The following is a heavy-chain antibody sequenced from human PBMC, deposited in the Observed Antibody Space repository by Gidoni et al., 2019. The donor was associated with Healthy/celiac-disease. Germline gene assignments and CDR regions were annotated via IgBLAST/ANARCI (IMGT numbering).Heavy chain of an antibody. D-gene: IGHD2-2*01. J-gene: IGHJ6*02. CDR3: ARAGGCSSTSCRDYYYYGMDV. V-gene: IGHV3-30*01. Sequence: GRFTISRDNYKNTLYLQMNSLRAEDTAVYYCARAGGCSSTSCRDYYYYGMDVWGQGTTVTVSS.